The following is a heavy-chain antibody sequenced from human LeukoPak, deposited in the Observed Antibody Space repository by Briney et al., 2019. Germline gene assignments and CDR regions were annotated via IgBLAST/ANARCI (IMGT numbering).Heavy chain of an antibody. CDR1: GHTFTSYD. CDR3: ARSRTGYISGLIKWLWFDP. Sequence: ASVKVSCKASGHTFTSYDINWVRQATGQGLEWMGWMNPYSGNTGYAQKFQGRVTITRNTSISTAYMELSSLRSEDTAVYYCARSRTGYISGLIKWLWFDPWGQGTLVTVSS. V-gene: IGHV1-8*03. CDR2: MNPYSGNT. D-gene: IGHD6-19*01. J-gene: IGHJ5*02.